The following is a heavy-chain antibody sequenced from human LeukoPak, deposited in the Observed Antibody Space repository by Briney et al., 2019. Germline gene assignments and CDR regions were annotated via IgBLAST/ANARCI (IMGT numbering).Heavy chain of an antibody. CDR3: ARADDGVYSWVNY. Sequence: PGGSLRLSCAASGFTFSNYWMHWVRQAPGKGLVWVSRINSDGSSTSYADSVKGRFTISRDNAKNTLYLQMNSLRAEDTAVYYCARADDGVYSWVNYWGQGTLVTVSS. J-gene: IGHJ4*02. V-gene: IGHV3-74*01. CDR2: INSDGSST. CDR1: GFTFSNYW. D-gene: IGHD4-23*01.